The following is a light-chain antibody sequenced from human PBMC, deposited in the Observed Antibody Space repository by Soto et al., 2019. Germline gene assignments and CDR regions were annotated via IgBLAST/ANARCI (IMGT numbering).Light chain of an antibody. Sequence: QSVLTQPPSVSGAPGQRVTISCTGSSSNIGAGYDVHWYQRLTGTAPKVLIYNNNNRPSGVPDRFSGSKSGTSASLAITGLQAEDEADYYCQSYDSSLSGSDVFGTGTKLTVL. CDR1: SSNIGAGYD. V-gene: IGLV1-40*01. CDR2: NNN. CDR3: QSYDSSLSGSDV. J-gene: IGLJ1*01.